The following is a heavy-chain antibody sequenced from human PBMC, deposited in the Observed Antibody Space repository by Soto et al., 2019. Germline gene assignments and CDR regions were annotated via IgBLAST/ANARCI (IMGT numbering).Heavy chain of an antibody. CDR3: ARSQATLDYYYYGMDV. CDR2: IYYSGST. Sequence: SETLSLTCTVSGGSISSGGYYWSRIRQHPGKGLEWIGYIYYSGSTYYNPSLKSRVTISVDTSKNQFSLKLSSVTAADTAVYYCARSQATLDYYYYGMDVWGQGTTVTVSS. CDR1: GGSISSGGYY. V-gene: IGHV4-31*03. J-gene: IGHJ6*02. D-gene: IGHD5-12*01.